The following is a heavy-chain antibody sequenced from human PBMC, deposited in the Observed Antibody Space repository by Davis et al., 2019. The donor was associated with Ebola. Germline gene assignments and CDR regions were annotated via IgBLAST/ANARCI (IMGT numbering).Heavy chain of an antibody. Sequence: MPSETLSLTCTVSGGSISSGDFYWSWVRQPPGEGLEWIGYIYSSGNAYYNPSLQIRLTISLDASKSQFSLKLRSVTAPTTAVYYCPRARPHTANQDYKPSLKSRLTIALDASRSQFSLKLSSGTAADTAVDYCARGWPSTVTTDYYAMDVWGKGTTVTVSS. CDR1: GGSISSGDFY. CDR3: PRARPHTANQDYKPSLKSRLTIALDASRSQFSLKLSSGTAADTAVDYCARGWPSTVTTDYYAMDV. CDR2: IYSSGNA. V-gene: IGHV4-30-4*01. D-gene: IGHD2/OR15-2a*01. J-gene: IGHJ6*04.